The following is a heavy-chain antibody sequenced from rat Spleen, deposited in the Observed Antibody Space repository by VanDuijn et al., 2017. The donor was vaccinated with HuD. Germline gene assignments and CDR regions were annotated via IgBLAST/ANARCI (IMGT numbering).Heavy chain of an antibody. CDR1: GFTFSDYY. V-gene: IGHV5-22*01. D-gene: IGHD1-6*01. Sequence: EVQLVESDGGLVQPGRSLKLSCAASGFTFSDYYMAWVRQAPKKGLEWVASISYEGSSTYYGDSVKGRFTISRDNAKSTLYLQMDSLRSEDTATYYCTRDYFFSLDYWGQGVMVTVSS. J-gene: IGHJ2*01. CDR3: TRDYFFSLDY. CDR2: ISYEGSST.